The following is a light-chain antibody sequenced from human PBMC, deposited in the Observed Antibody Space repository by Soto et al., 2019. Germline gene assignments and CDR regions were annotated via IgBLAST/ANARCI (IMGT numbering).Light chain of an antibody. J-gene: IGLJ1*01. V-gene: IGLV2-23*01. Sequence: ALAQPASVSGSPGQSITISCTGTSTDVGSHKLVSLYQQYPGNAPKLIIFEAYKRPSGVSNRFSGSKSGSTASLTISGLQAEDEADYYCCSNAVGSTYVFGTGTKVTVL. CDR2: EAY. CDR1: STDVGSHKL. CDR3: CSNAVGSTYV.